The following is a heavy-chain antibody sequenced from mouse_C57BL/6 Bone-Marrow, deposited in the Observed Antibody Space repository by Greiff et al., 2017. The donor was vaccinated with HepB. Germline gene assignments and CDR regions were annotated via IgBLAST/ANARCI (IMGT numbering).Heavy chain of an antibody. J-gene: IGHJ2*01. Sequence: VQGVESGPELVKPGASVKISCKASGYAFSSSWMNWVKQRPGKGLEWIGRIYPGDGDTNYNGKFKGKATLTADKSSSTAYMQLSSLTSEDSAVYFCAVYGNYDYWGQGTPLTVSS. CDR3: AVYGNYDY. CDR1: GYAFSSSW. V-gene: IGHV1-82*01. CDR2: IYPGDGDT. D-gene: IGHD2-1*01.